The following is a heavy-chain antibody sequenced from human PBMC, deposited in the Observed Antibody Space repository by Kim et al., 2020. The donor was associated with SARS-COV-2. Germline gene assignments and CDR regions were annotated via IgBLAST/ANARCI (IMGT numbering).Heavy chain of an antibody. J-gene: IGHJ6*02. CDR3: AKYLGAYYDFWSTPYGMDV. D-gene: IGHD3-3*01. Sequence: GRFTISRDNSKNTLYLQMNSLRAEDTAVYYCAKYLGAYYDFWSTPYGMDVWGQGTTVTVSS. V-gene: IGHV3-30*02.